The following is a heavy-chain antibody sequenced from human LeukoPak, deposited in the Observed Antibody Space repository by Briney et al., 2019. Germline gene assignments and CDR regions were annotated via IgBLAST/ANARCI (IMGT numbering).Heavy chain of an antibody. D-gene: IGHD3-22*01. CDR3: AKETSSGYVDY. Sequence: GGSLRLSCAASGFTFSTYGMSWVRQAPGKGLEWGSAISGSGGSTYYADSVKGRFTISRDNSKNTQYLQMNSLRAEDTAVYYCAKETSSGYVDYWGQGTLVTVSS. J-gene: IGHJ4*02. CDR1: GFTFSTYG. V-gene: IGHV3-23*01. CDR2: ISGSGGST.